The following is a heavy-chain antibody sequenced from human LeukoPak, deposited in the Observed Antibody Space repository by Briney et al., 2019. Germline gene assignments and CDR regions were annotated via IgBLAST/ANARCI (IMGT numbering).Heavy chain of an antibody. V-gene: IGHV3-33*01. D-gene: IGHD3-10*01. CDR2: IWYDGSNK. CDR3: ARDLGRVRSPFDY. J-gene: IGHJ4*02. CDR1: GFTFSSYG. Sequence: GRSLRLSCAASGFTFSSYGMHWVRQAPGKGLEWVAVIWYDGSNKYYADSVKGRFTISRDNSKNTLYLQMNSLRAEDTAVYYCARDLGRVRSPFDYWGQGTLVTVSS.